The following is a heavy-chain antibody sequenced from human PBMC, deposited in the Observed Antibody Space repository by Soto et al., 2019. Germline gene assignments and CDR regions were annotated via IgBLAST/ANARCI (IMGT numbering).Heavy chain of an antibody. J-gene: IGHJ4*02. CDR1: GFTFSSYS. D-gene: IGHD6-6*01. CDR2: ISSSSSYI. Sequence: EVQLLESGGGLVKPGGSLRLSCAASGFTFSSYSMNWVRQAPGKGLEWVSSISSSSSYIYYADSVKGRFTISRDNAKNSLYLQMNSLRAEDTAVYYCARDFAKSHEYSSSPDHWGQGTLVTVSS. V-gene: IGHV3-21*01. CDR3: ARDFAKSHEYSSSPDH.